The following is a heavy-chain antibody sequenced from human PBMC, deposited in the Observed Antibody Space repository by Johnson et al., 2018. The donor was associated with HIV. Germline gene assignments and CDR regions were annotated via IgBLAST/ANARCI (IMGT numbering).Heavy chain of an antibody. CDR2: ISYDGSNK. Sequence: QVQLVESGGGVVQPGRSLRLSCAASGFTFSSYAMHWVRQAPVKGLEWVAVISYDGSNKYYADSVKGRFTISRDNSKNTLYLQMNSLRAEDTAVYYCARGKYYYDSSGYYGPKTNNGACDIWGQGTMVTVSS. J-gene: IGHJ3*02. V-gene: IGHV3-30*04. CDR1: GFTFSSYA. D-gene: IGHD3-22*01. CDR3: ARGKYYYDSSGYYGPKTNNGACDI.